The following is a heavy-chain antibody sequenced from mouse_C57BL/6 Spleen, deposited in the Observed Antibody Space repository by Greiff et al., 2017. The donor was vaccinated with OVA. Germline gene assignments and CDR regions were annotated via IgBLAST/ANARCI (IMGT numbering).Heavy chain of an antibody. J-gene: IGHJ3*01. CDR2: IYPGDGDT. CDR3: AGDYDGGAWFAY. CDR1: GYAFSSSW. Sequence: QVHVKQSGPELVKPGASVKISCKASGYAFSSSWMNWVKQRPGKGLEWIGRIYPGDGDTNYNGKFKGKATLTADKSSSTAYMQLSSLTSEDSAVYFCAGDYDGGAWFAYWGQGTLVTVSA. V-gene: IGHV1-82*01. D-gene: IGHD2-4*01.